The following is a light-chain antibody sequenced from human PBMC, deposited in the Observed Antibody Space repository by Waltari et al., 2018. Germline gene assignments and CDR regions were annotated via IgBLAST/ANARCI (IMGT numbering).Light chain of an antibody. CDR1: SSDVGAYNY. J-gene: IGLJ2*01. CDR2: DVR. V-gene: IGLV2-14*03. Sequence: QSALTQPASVSGSPGQSITIPCTGTSSDVGAYNYVLWYQQHPGKAPKLMIFDVRNRPSGVSNRFSGSKSGNTASLTISRLQAEDEAGYYCSSYISSSALELFGGGTSLTVL. CDR3: SSYISSSALEL.